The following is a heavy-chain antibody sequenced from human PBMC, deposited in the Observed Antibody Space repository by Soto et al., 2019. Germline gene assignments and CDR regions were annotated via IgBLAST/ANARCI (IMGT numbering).Heavy chain of an antibody. CDR3: ARDLSHCIGGRCFSSNGIDV. V-gene: IGHV3-30-3*01. D-gene: IGHD2-15*01. CDR2: ISYDGVNK. Sequence: QVHLVESGGGVVQPGRSLTLSCAASGFSFDSYAMHWVRQAPGKLEGLAIISYDGVNKFYADSVRGRFTISRDNSKNTLYVQMDSLRGDDTAVYYCARDLSHCIGGRCFSSNGIDVWGQGTTVTVSS. CDR1: GFSFDSYA. J-gene: IGHJ6*02.